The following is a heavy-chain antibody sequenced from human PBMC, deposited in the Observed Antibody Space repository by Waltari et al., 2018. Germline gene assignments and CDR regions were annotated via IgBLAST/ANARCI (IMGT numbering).Heavy chain of an antibody. CDR3: AKDAVSYGDYVDY. J-gene: IGHJ4*02. V-gene: IGHV3-30*02. Sequence: QVQLVESGGGVVQPGGSLRLSCAASGFTFSSYGMHWVRQAPGKGLEWVAFIRYDGSNKYYADSVKGRFTISRDNSKNTLYLQMNSLRAEDTAVYYCAKDAVSYGDYVDYWGQGTLVTVSS. CDR1: GFTFSSYG. CDR2: IRYDGSNK. D-gene: IGHD4-17*01.